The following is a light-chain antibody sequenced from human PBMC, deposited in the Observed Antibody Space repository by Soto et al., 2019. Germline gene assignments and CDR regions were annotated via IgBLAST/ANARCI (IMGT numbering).Light chain of an antibody. CDR2: KAS. V-gene: IGKV1-5*03. J-gene: IGKJ2*01. CDR3: QQYKTYTSST. Sequence: DIQMTQSPSTLSTYVGDRVTITCRASESIDAWLAWYQQKPGKAPKLLINKASILESGVPPRFSGSRSGTEFTLTINGLQPDDFATYYCQQYKTYTSSTFGQGTKLEIK. CDR1: ESIDAW.